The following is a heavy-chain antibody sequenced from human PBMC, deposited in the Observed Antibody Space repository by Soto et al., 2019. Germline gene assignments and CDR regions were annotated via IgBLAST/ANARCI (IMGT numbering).Heavy chain of an antibody. V-gene: IGHV5-51*01. Sequence: PGESLKISCKGSEYSFSTYWIAWVRQMPGKGLEWMGIIYPGDSDTRYSPSFQGQVTISADKSISTAHLQWSSLKASDTAMYYCASVFRHYDAWTNFYYYYAMDVWGQGTTVTVSS. CDR1: EYSFSTYW. CDR3: ASVFRHYDAWTNFYYYYAMDV. D-gene: IGHD3-3*01. CDR2: IYPGDSDT. J-gene: IGHJ6*02.